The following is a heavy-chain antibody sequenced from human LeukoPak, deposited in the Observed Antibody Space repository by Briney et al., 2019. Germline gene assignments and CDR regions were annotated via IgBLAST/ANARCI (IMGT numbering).Heavy chain of an antibody. Sequence: ASVKVSCKVSGYTLTELSMHWVRQAPGQGLEWMGWINPNSGGTNYAQKFQGRVTMTRNTSISTAYMELSSLRSEDTAVYYCARDLGMGATEFWGQGTLVTVSS. CDR1: GYTLTELS. CDR2: INPNSGGT. CDR3: ARDLGMGATEF. D-gene: IGHD1-26*01. V-gene: IGHV1-2*02. J-gene: IGHJ4*02.